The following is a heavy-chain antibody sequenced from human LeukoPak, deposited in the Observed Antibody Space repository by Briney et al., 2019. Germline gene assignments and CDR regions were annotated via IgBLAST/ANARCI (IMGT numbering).Heavy chain of an antibody. CDR1: GGSISSYH. CDR2: LLQNGRT. V-gene: IGHV4-59*12. Sequence: SETLSLTCTVSGGSISSYHWGWIRQPPGKGLEWIWHLLQNGRTDYDPSLKSRDSISVETSENQFSLKLSSVTAADTAVYYCARARESGVFDYWGQGTPVTVSS. CDR3: ARARESGVFDY. J-gene: IGHJ4*02. D-gene: IGHD3-10*01.